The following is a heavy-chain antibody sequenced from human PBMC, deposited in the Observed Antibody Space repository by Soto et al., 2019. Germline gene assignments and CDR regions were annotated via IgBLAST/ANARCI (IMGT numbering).Heavy chain of an antibody. Sequence: EVQLLDSGGGLVQPGGSLRLSCAASGFTFITYAMSWVRQAPGKGLEWVSIISGSGGSTYYPDSVKGRFTISKDNSKNTLYLQMNRLRADDTAVYYCASLPAAQSYFDFWGQGTLVTVSS. CDR2: ISGSGGST. CDR1: GFTFITYA. V-gene: IGHV3-23*01. D-gene: IGHD2-2*01. J-gene: IGHJ4*02. CDR3: ASLPAAQSYFDF.